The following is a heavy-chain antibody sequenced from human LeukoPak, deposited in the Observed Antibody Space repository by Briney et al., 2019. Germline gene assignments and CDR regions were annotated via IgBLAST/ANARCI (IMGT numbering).Heavy chain of an antibody. Sequence: SVKVSCKASGGTFSSYAISWVRQAPGQGLEWMGGIIPIFGTANYAQKFQGRVTITTDESTSTAYKELSSLRSEDTAVYYCARDRALLYYYDSSGYSSDAFDIWGQGTMVTVSS. J-gene: IGHJ3*02. CDR1: GGTFSSYA. V-gene: IGHV1-69*05. CDR3: ARDRALLYYYDSSGYSSDAFDI. CDR2: IIPIFGTA. D-gene: IGHD3-22*01.